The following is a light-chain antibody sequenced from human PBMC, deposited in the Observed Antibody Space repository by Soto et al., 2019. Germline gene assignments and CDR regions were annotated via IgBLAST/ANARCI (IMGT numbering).Light chain of an antibody. Sequence: EIVLTQSPGILSLSPGESATLSCRPSQSVSSSYLAWYQQKPGQATRLLIYDASTRATGMPGRFSGSGSETEFTITISSLQSEDFEVYYCQQYNNWPWTFGQGTKVDIK. CDR3: QQYNNWPWT. V-gene: IGKV3-15*01. J-gene: IGKJ1*01. CDR1: QSVSSSY. CDR2: DAS.